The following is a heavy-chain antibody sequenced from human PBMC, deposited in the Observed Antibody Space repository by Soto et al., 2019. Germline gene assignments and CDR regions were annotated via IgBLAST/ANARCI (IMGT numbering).Heavy chain of an antibody. CDR1: GFTFSDHS. D-gene: IGHD2-8*01. CDR3: AILSYEGTSFP. CDR2: IGSKANGYTI. Sequence: EVQLVESGGGLVQPGGSLRLSCAASGFTFSDHSMDWVRQAPGKGLEWLGRIGSKANGYTIDYAASVIGRCTVSRDDSKKSVYLQMSGLRTEDTAVYYCAILSYEGTSFPWGQGTLVTVSS. V-gene: IGHV3-72*01. J-gene: IGHJ5*02.